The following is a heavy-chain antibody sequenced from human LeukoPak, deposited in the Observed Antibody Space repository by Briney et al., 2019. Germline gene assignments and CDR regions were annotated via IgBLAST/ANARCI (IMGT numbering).Heavy chain of an antibody. D-gene: IGHD3-10*01. V-gene: IGHV3-30-3*01. J-gene: IGHJ6*02. CDR2: ISYDGSNK. CDR1: GFTFSSYA. Sequence: GGSLRLSCAASGFTFSSYAMPWVRQAPGKGLEWVAVISYDGSNKYYADSVKGRFTISRDNSKNTLYLQMNSLRAEDTAVYYCARVKGFGFLPPVHGMDVWGQGTTVTVSS. CDR3: ARVKGFGFLPPVHGMDV.